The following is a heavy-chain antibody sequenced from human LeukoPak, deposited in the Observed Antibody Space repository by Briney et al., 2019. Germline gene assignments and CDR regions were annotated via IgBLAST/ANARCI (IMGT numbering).Heavy chain of an antibody. CDR2: IKQDGSEK. V-gene: IGHV3-7*01. D-gene: IGHD6-19*01. CDR1: GFTFSSYW. Sequence: GGSLRLSCAASGFTFSSYWMSWVRQAPGKGLEWVANIKQDGSEKYYVDSVKGRFTISRDNAKNSLYLQMNSLRAEDTAVYYCAREHSSGWGGPYYFDYSGQGTLVTVSS. CDR3: AREHSSGWGGPYYFDY. J-gene: IGHJ4*02.